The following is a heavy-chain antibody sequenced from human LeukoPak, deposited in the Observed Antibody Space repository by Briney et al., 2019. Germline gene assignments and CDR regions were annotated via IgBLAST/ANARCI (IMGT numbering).Heavy chain of an antibody. CDR3: AQSPGSSAWFFDY. CDR1: GFTFSNYA. D-gene: IGHD6-19*01. V-gene: IGHV3-23*01. J-gene: IGHJ4*02. CDR2: ISGSGGSI. Sequence: GGSLRPSCAASGFTFSNYAMSWVRQAPGKGLEWVSGISGSGGSIYYADSVKGRFTISRDTTKNTLHLQMNSLRGEDTAVYYRAQSPGSSAWFFDYWGQGTLVTVSS.